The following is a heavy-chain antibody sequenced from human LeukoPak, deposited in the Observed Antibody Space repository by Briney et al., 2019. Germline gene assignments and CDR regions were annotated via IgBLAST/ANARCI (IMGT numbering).Heavy chain of an antibody. D-gene: IGHD3-22*01. Sequence: GGSLRLSCAASGFTFDDYAMHWVWQAPGKGLEWVSGISWNSGSIGYADSVKGRFTISRDNAKNSLYLQINSLRAEDTALYYCAKGNLYDSSGYRFDYWGQGTLVTVSS. CDR3: AKGNLYDSSGYRFDY. V-gene: IGHV3-9*01. CDR1: GFTFDDYA. CDR2: ISWNSGSI. J-gene: IGHJ4*02.